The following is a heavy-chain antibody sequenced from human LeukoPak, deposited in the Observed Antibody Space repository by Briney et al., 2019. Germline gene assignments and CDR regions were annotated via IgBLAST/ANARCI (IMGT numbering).Heavy chain of an antibody. CDR2: IIPIFGTA. D-gene: IGHD3-22*01. V-gene: IGHV1-69*06. Sequence: SVKVSCKASGGTFSSYAISWVRQAPGQGLEWMGGIIPIFGTANYAQKFQGRVTITADKSTSTAYMELSSLRSEDTAVYYCARALRTYYYDSSGYLGAFDIWGQGTMVTVSS. CDR1: GGTFSSYA. J-gene: IGHJ3*02. CDR3: ARALRTYYYDSSGYLGAFDI.